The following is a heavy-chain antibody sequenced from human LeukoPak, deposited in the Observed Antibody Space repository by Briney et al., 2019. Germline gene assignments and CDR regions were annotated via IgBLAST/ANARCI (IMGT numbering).Heavy chain of an antibody. Sequence: PGGSLRLSCAASGLTFSIHWMNWVRQAPGKGLECVANINQDGSDKYYVDSVKGRFTISRDNTKNSLYLQMNSLRAEDTAVYYCARDLYRIVVIPHYFDYWGQGTLVTVSS. V-gene: IGHV3-7*01. CDR1: GLTFSIHW. CDR2: INQDGSDK. CDR3: ARDLYRIVVIPHYFDY. J-gene: IGHJ4*02. D-gene: IGHD3-22*01.